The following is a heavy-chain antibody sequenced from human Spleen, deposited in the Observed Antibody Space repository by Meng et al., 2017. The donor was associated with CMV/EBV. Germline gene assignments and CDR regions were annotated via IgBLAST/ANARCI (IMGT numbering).Heavy chain of an antibody. CDR3: AKVEDSSSSPYY. CDR1: GFTFSSYA. Sequence: GESLKISCAASGFTFSSYAMSWVRQAPGKGLEWVSAISGSGGSTYYADSVKGRFTISRDNSKNTLYLQMNSLSAEDTAVYYCAKVEDSSSSPYYWGQGTLVTVSS. D-gene: IGHD6-6*01. J-gene: IGHJ4*02. V-gene: IGHV3-23*01. CDR2: ISGSGGST.